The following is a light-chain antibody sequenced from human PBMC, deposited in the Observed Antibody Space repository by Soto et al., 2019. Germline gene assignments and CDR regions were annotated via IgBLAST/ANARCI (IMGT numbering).Light chain of an antibody. J-gene: IGKJ5*01. CDR2: AAS. V-gene: IGKV1-39*01. CDR3: QQSYSTPGT. Sequence: DIQMTQSASSLSASVGNRVTITCRASQSSSSYLNWYQQKPGKAPKLLIYAASSLQSGGPSRFSGSGSGTDFTLTISSLQPEDFATYYCQQSYSTPGTFGQGTRLEIK. CDR1: QSSSSY.